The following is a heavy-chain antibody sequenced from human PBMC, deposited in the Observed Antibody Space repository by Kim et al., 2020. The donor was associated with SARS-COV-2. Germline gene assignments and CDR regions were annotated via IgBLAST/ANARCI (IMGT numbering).Heavy chain of an antibody. CDR3: AKIRWDFTDYGMDG. V-gene: IGHV3-9*01. J-gene: IGHJ6*02. D-gene: IGHD2-8*02. Sequence: ADSVKGRFTISRDKPKNSLYLQMNRLGAGDTALYYCAKIRWDFTDYGMDGWGQGTTVTVSS.